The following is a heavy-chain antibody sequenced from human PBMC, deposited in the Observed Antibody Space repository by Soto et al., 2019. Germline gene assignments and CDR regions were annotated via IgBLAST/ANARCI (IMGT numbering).Heavy chain of an antibody. CDR3: AREEQWLVLPGDYYYGTDV. V-gene: IGHV3-30-3*01. J-gene: IGHJ6*04. D-gene: IGHD6-19*01. Sequence: QVQLVESGGGVVQPGRSLRFSCAASGFTFSSYAMHWVRQAPGKGLEWVAVISYDGSNKYYADSVKGRFTISRDNSKNTVYLQMNSLRAEDTAVYYCAREEQWLVLPGDYYYGTDVWGEGTTVTVSS. CDR2: ISYDGSNK. CDR1: GFTFSSYA.